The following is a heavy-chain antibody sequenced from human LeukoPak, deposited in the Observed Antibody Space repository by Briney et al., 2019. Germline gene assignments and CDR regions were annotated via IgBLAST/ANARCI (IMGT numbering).Heavy chain of an antibody. Sequence: SETLSLTCAVYGGPFSGYYWSWIRQPPGKGLEWIGEINHSGSTNYNPSLKSRVTISVDTSKNQFSLKLSSVTAADTAVYYCASPITMVRGVIPPDAFDIWGQGTMVTVSS. V-gene: IGHV4-34*01. D-gene: IGHD3-10*01. CDR1: GGPFSGYY. CDR2: INHSGST. CDR3: ASPITMVRGVIPPDAFDI. J-gene: IGHJ3*02.